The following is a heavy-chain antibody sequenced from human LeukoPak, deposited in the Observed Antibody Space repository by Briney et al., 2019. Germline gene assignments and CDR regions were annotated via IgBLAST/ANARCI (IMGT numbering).Heavy chain of an antibody. Sequence: GGSLRLSCAASGFSFSDYYMSWIRQAPGKGLEWVSYIDSSGSDIYYAASVKGRFTISRDNAKNSLYLQMNSLRAEDTAVYYCARDLVTMVRGDPDYWGQGTLVTVSS. CDR1: GFSFSDYY. CDR2: IDSSGSDI. J-gene: IGHJ4*02. CDR3: ARDLVTMVRGDPDY. V-gene: IGHV3-11*04. D-gene: IGHD3-10*01.